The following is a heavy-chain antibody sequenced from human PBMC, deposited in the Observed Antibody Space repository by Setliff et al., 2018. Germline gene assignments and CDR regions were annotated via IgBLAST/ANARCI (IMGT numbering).Heavy chain of an antibody. J-gene: IGHJ2*01. CDR1: GFTFTHYS. CDR3: AKGRGWPSYFDL. D-gene: IGHD6-19*01. Sequence: PGGSLRLSCAASGFTFTHYSMSWVRQAPGKGLELVSAISGSGGSTYYADSVKGRFTISRDNSKNTLYLQMNSLRAEDTAVYYCAKGRGWPSYFDLWGRGTLVTVSS. CDR2: ISGSGGST. V-gene: IGHV3-23*01.